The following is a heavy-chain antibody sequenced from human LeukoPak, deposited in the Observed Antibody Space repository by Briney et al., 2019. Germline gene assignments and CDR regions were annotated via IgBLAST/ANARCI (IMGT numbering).Heavy chain of an antibody. D-gene: IGHD3-3*01. CDR3: ARGLEWPGKPTLVSDY. CDR1: GFTFRTHW. Sequence: GGSLRLSCAASGFTFRTHWMSWFRQAPGKGLEWVANIKQDGSEKYFVDSVKGRFTISRDNAKNSLGLQMNSLRVEDTAVYYCARGLEWPGKPTLVSDYWGQGTLVIVSS. V-gene: IGHV3-7*03. J-gene: IGHJ4*02. CDR2: IKQDGSEK.